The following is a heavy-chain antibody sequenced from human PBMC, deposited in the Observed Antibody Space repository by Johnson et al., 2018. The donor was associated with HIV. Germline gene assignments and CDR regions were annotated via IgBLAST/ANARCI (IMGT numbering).Heavy chain of an antibody. V-gene: IGHV3-53*01. J-gene: IGHJ3*02. CDR3: ARDGLAANAFDT. D-gene: IGHD3/OR15-3a*01. CDR2: IYSGGST. Sequence: SLLLSFFFSFFTFSDYYMSWVRQAPGKGLEWVSVIYSGGSTYYADSVKDRFTISRDNSKNTLYLQMNSLRAEDTAVYYCARDGLAANAFDTWGQGTMVTVSS. CDR1: FFTFSDYY.